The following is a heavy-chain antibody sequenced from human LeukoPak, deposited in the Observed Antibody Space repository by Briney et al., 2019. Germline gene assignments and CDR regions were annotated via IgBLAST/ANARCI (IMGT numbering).Heavy chain of an antibody. D-gene: IGHD4-23*01. CDR3: ARLENTGTGGRGFFDY. Sequence: SETLSLTCAVYGGSFSALHWNWIRQSPAKGLEWLGEMKQSGTPRYNPSLQSRVTISVDKSKNQFSLKLSSVTAADTAVYSCARLENTGTGGRGFFDYWGQGPLVTVSS. V-gene: IGHV4-34*01. J-gene: IGHJ4*02. CDR1: GGSFSALH. CDR2: MKQSGTP.